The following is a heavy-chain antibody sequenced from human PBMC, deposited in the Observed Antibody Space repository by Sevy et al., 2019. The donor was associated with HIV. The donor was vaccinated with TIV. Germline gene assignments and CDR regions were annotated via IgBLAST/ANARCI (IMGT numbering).Heavy chain of an antibody. CDR1: GFTFSSYS. Sequence: GESLKISCAASGFTFSSYSMNWVRQAPGKGLEWVSYISSSSSTIYYADSVKGRFTISRDNAKNSLYLQMNSLRDEDTAVYYCARGPYSGNTLCKYWGQGTLVTVSS. CDR2: ISSSSSTI. D-gene: IGHD1-26*01. V-gene: IGHV3-48*02. J-gene: IGHJ4*02. CDR3: ARGPYSGNTLCKY.